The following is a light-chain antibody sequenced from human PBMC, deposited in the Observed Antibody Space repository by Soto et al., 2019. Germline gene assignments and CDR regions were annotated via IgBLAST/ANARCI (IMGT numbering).Light chain of an antibody. CDR3: QQRSNWPPIT. Sequence: EIVLTQSPVTLSLSPGERATLSCRASQSVSSYLAWYQQKPGQGPRLLIYDASNRAAGIPARFSGSGSGTDLTLTIDNLEPEDFAVYYFQQRSNWPPITFGQGTLWEIK. CDR2: DAS. CDR1: QSVSSY. V-gene: IGKV3-11*01. J-gene: IGKJ5*01.